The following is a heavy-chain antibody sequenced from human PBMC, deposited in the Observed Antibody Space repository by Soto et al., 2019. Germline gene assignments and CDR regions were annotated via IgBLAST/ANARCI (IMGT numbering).Heavy chain of an antibody. Sequence: QVQLVQSGAEVKKPGASVKVSCKASGYTFTSYGISWVRQAPGLGLEWMGWISAYNGNTNYAQKLQGRVTMTTDTSTSTAYMELRSLRSDDTAVYYCAREVRDGFFTDWFDPWGQGTLVTVSS. V-gene: IGHV1-18*04. CDR2: ISAYNGNT. CDR3: AREVRDGFFTDWFDP. CDR1: GYTFTSYG. D-gene: IGHD3-3*01. J-gene: IGHJ5*02.